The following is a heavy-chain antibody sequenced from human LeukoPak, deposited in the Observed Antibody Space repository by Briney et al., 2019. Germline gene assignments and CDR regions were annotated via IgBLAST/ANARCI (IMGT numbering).Heavy chain of an antibody. J-gene: IGHJ3*02. CDR1: GYTLTALS. D-gene: IGHD3-3*02. CDR2: FAPEAGET. CDR3: ATVFGPFLRPKYAFDI. Sequence: ASVKVSCTVSGYTLTALSMRWVRQAPGKGLEWMGGFAPEAGETIYAQKFQGRVTMTEDTSTDTAYMELSSLRSEDTAVYYCATVFGPFLRPKYAFDIWGQGTMVTVSS. V-gene: IGHV1-24*01.